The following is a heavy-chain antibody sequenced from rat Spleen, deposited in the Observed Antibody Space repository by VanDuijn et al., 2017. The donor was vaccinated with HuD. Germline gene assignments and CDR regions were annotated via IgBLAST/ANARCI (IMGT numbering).Heavy chain of an antibody. Sequence: EVQLVESGGGLVQPGWSLKLSCAASGFTFTDYYMAWVRQAPKKGLEWVASIDYEGIDTYYGDSVKGRFTISRDNAKITLFLQMNSLRSEDTDTYYCARRGYYGTYYHYFDYWGQGVMVTVSS. CDR1: GFTFTDYY. CDR3: ARRGYYGTYYHYFDY. J-gene: IGHJ2*01. CDR2: IDYEGIDT. D-gene: IGHD1-12*02. V-gene: IGHV5-22*01.